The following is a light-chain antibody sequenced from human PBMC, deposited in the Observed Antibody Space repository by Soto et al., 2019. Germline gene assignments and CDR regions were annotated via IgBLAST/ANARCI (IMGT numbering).Light chain of an antibody. V-gene: IGKV1-5*03. CDR2: MAS. CDR1: QTITTW. J-gene: IGKJ1*01. Sequence: DLQMTQSPSTLSASVGDRVTITCRASQTITTWLAWYQQKPGKAPKLLVYMASKLEGGVPSRFSGSGSGTEFTLTISSLQPDDFATYYCQQYFSYSPWAFGQGTKVEVK. CDR3: QQYFSYSPWA.